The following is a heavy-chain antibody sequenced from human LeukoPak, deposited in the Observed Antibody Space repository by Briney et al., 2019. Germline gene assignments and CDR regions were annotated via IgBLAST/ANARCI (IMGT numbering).Heavy chain of an antibody. Sequence: SGGSLRLSCAASGFTFSSYAMSWVRQAPGKGLEWVSAISGSGGSTYYADSVKGRFTISRDNSKNTLYLQMNSLRAEDTAVYYCAKDLAVAGTNYFDFWGQGVLVTVSS. D-gene: IGHD6-19*01. CDR2: ISGSGGST. CDR1: GFTFSSYA. V-gene: IGHV3-23*01. J-gene: IGHJ4*02. CDR3: AKDLAVAGTNYFDF.